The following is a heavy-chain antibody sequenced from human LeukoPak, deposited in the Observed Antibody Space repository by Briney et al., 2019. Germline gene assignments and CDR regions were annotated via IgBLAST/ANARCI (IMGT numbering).Heavy chain of an antibody. J-gene: IGHJ4*02. CDR1: GYTFTSYG. CDR2: MSAYNGKT. Sequence: ASVKVSCKASGYTFTSYGVSWVRQAPGQGVEGRGWMSAYNGKTNYAQKLQGRVTMTTDTSTSTAYMELRSLRSDDTAVYYCARDSRYSSRPLFDYWGQGTLVTVSS. D-gene: IGHD6-13*01. V-gene: IGHV1-18*01. CDR3: ARDSRYSSRPLFDY.